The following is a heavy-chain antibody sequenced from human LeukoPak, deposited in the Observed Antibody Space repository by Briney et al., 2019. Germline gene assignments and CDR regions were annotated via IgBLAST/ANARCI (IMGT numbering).Heavy chain of an antibody. J-gene: IGHJ3*02. CDR3: ARPMTTERAFDI. V-gene: IGHV4-39*01. Sequence: PSETLSLTCTVSGGSISSSSYYWGWIRQPPGKGLEWIGSIYYSGSTYYNPSLKSRVTISVDTSKNQFSLKLSSVTAADTAVYYRARPMTTERAFDIWGQGTMVTVSS. CDR2: IYYSGST. D-gene: IGHD4-11*01. CDR1: GGSISSSSYY.